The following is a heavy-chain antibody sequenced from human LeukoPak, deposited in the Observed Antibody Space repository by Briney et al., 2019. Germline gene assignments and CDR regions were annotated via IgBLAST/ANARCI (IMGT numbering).Heavy chain of an antibody. D-gene: IGHD1-26*01. V-gene: IGHV4-59*01. CDR1: GGSISSYY. CDR3: ARGEAVGANRGYYYYYGMDV. J-gene: IGHJ6*02. CDR2: IYYSGST. Sequence: PSETLSLTCTVSGGSISSYYWSWIQQPPGKGMEWIGYIYYSGSTNYNPSLKTRVTISVDTSKNPFSLKLSSVTPAATAVYYWARGEAVGANRGYYYYYGMDVWGQGTTVTVSS.